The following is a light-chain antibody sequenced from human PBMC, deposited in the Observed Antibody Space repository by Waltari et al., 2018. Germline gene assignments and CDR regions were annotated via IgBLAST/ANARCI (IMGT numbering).Light chain of an antibody. CDR1: SSNIGSNV. CDR3: AAWDDKLGGRWE. Sequence: QSVLTQPPSASGTPGQRVTISCSGSSSNIGSNVVNWYQQVPGTTPKLLIYRNDQRPSGVPDRFSGSKAGTSASLAISGLRSDDEADYYCAAWDDKLGGRWEFGGGTKLTVL. J-gene: IGLJ2*01. V-gene: IGLV1-47*01. CDR2: RND.